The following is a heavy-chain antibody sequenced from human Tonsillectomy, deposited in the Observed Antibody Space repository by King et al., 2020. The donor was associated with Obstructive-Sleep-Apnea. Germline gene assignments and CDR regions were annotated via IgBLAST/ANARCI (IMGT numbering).Heavy chain of an antibody. J-gene: IGHJ6*02. CDR2: IDWDDDK. D-gene: IGHD3-10*01. Sequence: TLKESGPALVKPTQTLTLTCTFSGFSLSTSGMCVSWIRQPPGKALEWLARIDWDDDKYYSTSLKTRLTISKDTSKNQVVLTMTNMDPVDTATYYCARAETSYGSGSYYYGRDVWGQGTTVTVSS. CDR1: GFSLSTSGMC. V-gene: IGHV2-70*11. CDR3: ARAETSYGSGSYYYGRDV.